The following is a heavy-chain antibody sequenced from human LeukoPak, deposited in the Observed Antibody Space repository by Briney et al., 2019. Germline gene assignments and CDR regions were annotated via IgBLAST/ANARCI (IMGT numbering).Heavy chain of an antibody. CDR3: ARENCSGGRCHQDAFDI. D-gene: IGHD2-15*01. J-gene: IGHJ3*02. Sequence: SETLSLTCAVSGGSISSGGYSWSWIRQPPGKGLEWIGYIYHSGSTYYNPSLKSRVTISVDRSKNQFSLKLSSVTAADTAVYYCARENCSGGRCHQDAFDIWGQGTMVTVSS. CDR1: GGSISSGGYS. CDR2: IYHSGST. V-gene: IGHV4-30-2*01.